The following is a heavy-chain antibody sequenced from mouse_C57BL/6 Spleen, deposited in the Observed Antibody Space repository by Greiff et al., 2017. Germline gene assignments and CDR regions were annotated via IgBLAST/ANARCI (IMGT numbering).Heavy chain of an antibody. V-gene: IGHV5-17*01. D-gene: IGHD1-1*01. J-gene: IGHJ4*01. CDR1: GFTFSDYG. Sequence: EVHLVESGGGLVKPGGSLKLSCAASGFTFSDYGMHWVRQAPEKGLEWVAYISSGSSTIYYADTMKGRFTISRDNAKNTLFLQMTSRRSEDTAMCYCARGYYGRIYAMDYWGQGTSVTVSS. CDR2: ISSGSSTI. CDR3: ARGYYGRIYAMDY.